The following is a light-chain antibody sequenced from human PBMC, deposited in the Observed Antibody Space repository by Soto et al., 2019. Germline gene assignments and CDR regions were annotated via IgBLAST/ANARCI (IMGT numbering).Light chain of an antibody. Sequence: QSALTQPPSVSGSPGQSVTISCTGTGSDIGTFNRVSWYQQPPGTAPKLLIYDVNNRPSGVPDRFSGSKSGNTASLTISGLQAEDEADYYCCSYTSSSTYVFGTGTKLTVL. J-gene: IGLJ1*01. CDR2: DVN. V-gene: IGLV2-18*02. CDR1: GSDIGTFNR. CDR3: CSYTSSSTYV.